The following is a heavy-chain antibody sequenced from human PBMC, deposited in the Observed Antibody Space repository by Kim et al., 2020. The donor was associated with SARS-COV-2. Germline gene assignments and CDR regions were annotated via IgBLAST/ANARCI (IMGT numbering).Heavy chain of an antibody. J-gene: IGHJ6*02. V-gene: IGHV2-70*01. Sequence: STSLKTRLTISKDTSKNQVVLTMTNMDPVDTATYYCARAQLPSYYYGMDVWGQGTTVTVSS. D-gene: IGHD2-2*01. CDR3: ARAQLPSYYYGMDV.